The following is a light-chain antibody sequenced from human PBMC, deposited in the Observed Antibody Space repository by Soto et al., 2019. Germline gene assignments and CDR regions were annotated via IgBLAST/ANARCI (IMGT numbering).Light chain of an antibody. CDR1: QNVANY. Sequence: EIVLPQSPGTLSLSPGERATLSCRAGQNVANYLAWYQQQPGQAPRLLIFGASSRATGIPDRFSGSGSGTDFTLTVSRLEPEDFAVYYCHQYGNSPATFGQGTKVDI. J-gene: IGKJ1*01. CDR3: HQYGNSPAT. CDR2: GAS. V-gene: IGKV3-20*01.